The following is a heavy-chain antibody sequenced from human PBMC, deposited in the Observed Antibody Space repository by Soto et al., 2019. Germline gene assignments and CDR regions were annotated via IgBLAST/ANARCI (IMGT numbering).Heavy chain of an antibody. Sequence: GASVKVSCKASGYTFTSYYMHWVRQAPGQGLEWMGIINPSGGSTSYAQKFQGRVTMTRDTSTSTVYMELSSLRSEDTAVYYCASSSTMSASTYYYDSSGYYSTLDGMDVWGQGTTVTVSS. CDR2: INPSGGST. J-gene: IGHJ6*02. CDR1: GYTFTSYY. CDR3: ASSSTMSASTYYYDSSGYYSTLDGMDV. D-gene: IGHD3-22*01. V-gene: IGHV1-46*01.